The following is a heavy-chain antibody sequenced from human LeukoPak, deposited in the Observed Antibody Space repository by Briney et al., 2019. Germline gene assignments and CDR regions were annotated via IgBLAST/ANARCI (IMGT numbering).Heavy chain of an antibody. CDR2: ISGSSTGWIT. Sequence: GGSLRLSCAASGFTFSTYAMSWVRQAPEKGLEWVSSISGSSTGWITYYADSVKGRFTISRDNSKNTLYLQMNSLRAEDTAVYYRAKASPHGGETYWGQGTLVTVSS. CDR1: GFTFSTYA. J-gene: IGHJ4*02. CDR3: AKASPHGGETY. D-gene: IGHD5-24*01. V-gene: IGHV3-23*01.